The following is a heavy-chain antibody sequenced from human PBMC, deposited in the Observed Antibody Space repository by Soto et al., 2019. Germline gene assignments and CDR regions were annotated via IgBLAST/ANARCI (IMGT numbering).Heavy chain of an antibody. CDR3: AKDRGLAESGRWSHYYYGMDV. Sequence: QVQLLESGGGVVQPGRSLRLSCVASGFPLPKNGMHWFRQAPGKGLGWGAVKSSDGSSKYYGDSVRGRFTISRDNSKNTLFLEMNSLRSEDTAVYYCAKDRGLAESGRWSHYYYGMDVWGQGTTVTVSS. D-gene: IGHD1-26*01. CDR2: KSSDGSSK. V-gene: IGHV3-30*18. J-gene: IGHJ6*02. CDR1: GFPLPKNG.